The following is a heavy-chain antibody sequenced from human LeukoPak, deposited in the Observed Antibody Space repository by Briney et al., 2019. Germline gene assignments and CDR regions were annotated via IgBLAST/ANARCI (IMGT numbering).Heavy chain of an antibody. CDR3: ARLPKAMHQLLDFDP. CDR2: IYDSWST. V-gene: IGHV4-59*08. J-gene: IGHJ5*02. Sequence: SETLSLTCSVSGGSISDYYWSWIRQPPGKGLEWIGYIYDSWSTNYNPSLRSRLTMSLDTSNNQFSLELNSVTAADTAVYYCARLPKAMHQLLDFDPWGQGTLVTVSS. D-gene: IGHD2-2*01. CDR1: GGSISDYY.